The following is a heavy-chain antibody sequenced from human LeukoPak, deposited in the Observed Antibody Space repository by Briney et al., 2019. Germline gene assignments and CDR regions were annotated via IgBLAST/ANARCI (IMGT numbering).Heavy chain of an antibody. Sequence: GGSLRLSCGASGFTFSSYAMHWVRQAPGKGLEWVAVISYDGSNKYYADSVKGRFTISRDNSKNTLYLQMNSLRAEDTAVYYCARDHSMVRGVISYFDYWGQGTLVTVSS. J-gene: IGHJ4*02. CDR1: GFTFSSYA. V-gene: IGHV3-30-3*01. D-gene: IGHD3-10*01. CDR2: ISYDGSNK. CDR3: ARDHSMVRGVISYFDY.